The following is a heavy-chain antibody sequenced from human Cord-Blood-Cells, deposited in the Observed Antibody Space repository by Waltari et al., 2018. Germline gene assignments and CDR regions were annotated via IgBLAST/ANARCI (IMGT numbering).Heavy chain of an antibody. J-gene: IGHJ4*02. CDR2: ISWNSGSI. CDR1: GFTFDDYA. CDR3: AKDIGGDIVLMVYAY. V-gene: IGHV3-9*01. Sequence: EVQLVASGGGLVQPGRSLRLSCAASGFTFDDYAMHWVRQAPGKGLEWVSGISWNSGSIGYADSVKGRFTISRDNAKNSLYLQMNSLRAEDTALYYCAKDIGGDIVLMVYAYWGQGTLVTVSS. D-gene: IGHD2-8*01.